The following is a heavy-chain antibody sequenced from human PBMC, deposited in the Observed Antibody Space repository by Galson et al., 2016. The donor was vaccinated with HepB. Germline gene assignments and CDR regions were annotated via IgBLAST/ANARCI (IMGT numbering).Heavy chain of an antibody. CDR2: MYADGTT. J-gene: IGHJ4*02. V-gene: IGHV3-53*01. CDR3: ARDVGAGTYFDY. D-gene: IGHD1-26*01. CDR1: GLVVRDNY. Sequence: SLRLSCAASGLVVRDNYMTWVRRTPGRGLEWVSLMYADGTTHYRDSVRGRFTISRDSTTNTVYLQMNRLRPEDTAVYYCARDVGAGTYFDYWGQGTLVTVSS.